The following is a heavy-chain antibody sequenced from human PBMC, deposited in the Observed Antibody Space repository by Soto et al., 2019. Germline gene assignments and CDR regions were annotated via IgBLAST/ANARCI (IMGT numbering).Heavy chain of an antibody. CDR1: GFIFCFYW. CDR3: ARIRATDYEIDY. CDR2: IERHGNDK. V-gene: IGHV3-7*03. Sequence: EVHLEESGGDLVQPGGSLRLSCSASGFIFCFYWMTWVRQAPGKGLEWVANIERHGNDKYYVDSVTGRFTISRDNAQNSLFLQMNNLRAEDTAVYFCARIRATDYEIDYWGQGTLVTVSS. J-gene: IGHJ4*02. D-gene: IGHD3-22*01.